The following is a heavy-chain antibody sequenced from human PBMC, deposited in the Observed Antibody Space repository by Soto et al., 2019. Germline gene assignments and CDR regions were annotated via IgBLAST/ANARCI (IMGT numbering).Heavy chain of an antibody. J-gene: IGHJ4*02. V-gene: IGHV1-8*01. CDR2: MDPKSGNT. D-gene: IGHD2-15*01. CDR3: ARGRGWRDY. CDR1: GYTFTNYD. Sequence: QVQLVQSGAEVKKPGASVKVSCKASGYTFTNYDINWVQKAPGQGLEWMGWMDPKSGNTDYAKKFQGRVTITRNTSISTAYLEVSSLSSEDTAVYFCARGRGWRDYWGQGTLVTVSS.